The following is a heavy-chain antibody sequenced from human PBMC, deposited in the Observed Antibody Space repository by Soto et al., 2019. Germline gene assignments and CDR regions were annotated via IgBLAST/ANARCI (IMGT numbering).Heavy chain of an antibody. CDR1: GFTFSSYA. CDR3: AETRGSGYGHDAFDI. D-gene: IGHD5-12*01. Sequence: EVQLLESGGGLVQPGGSLRLSCAASGFTFSSYAMSWVRQAPGKGLEWVSAISGSGGSTYYADSVKGRFTISGDNPKNTLYMQMNSLRAEDTAVYDCAETRGSGYGHDAFDIWGQGTMVTVSS. V-gene: IGHV3-23*01. CDR2: ISGSGGST. J-gene: IGHJ3*02.